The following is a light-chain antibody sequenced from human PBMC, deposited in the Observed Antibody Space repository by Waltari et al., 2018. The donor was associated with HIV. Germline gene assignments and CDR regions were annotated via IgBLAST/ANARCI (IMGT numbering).Light chain of an antibody. CDR1: RTVFYNYNTANY. J-gene: IGKJ4*01. Sequence: DIVMTQSPDSLTVSLAARATIHSSSTRTVFYNYNTANYLAWYQQKPGQPPKVLIYRASTRAFGVSDRFSGTGSGTNFSLTISSLQADDLAVYYCQQYFSLPLTFGGGTKVEV. CDR3: QQYFSLPLT. V-gene: IGKV4-1*01. CDR2: RAS.